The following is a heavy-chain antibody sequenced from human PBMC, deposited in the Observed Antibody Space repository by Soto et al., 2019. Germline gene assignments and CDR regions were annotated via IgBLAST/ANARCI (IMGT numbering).Heavy chain of an antibody. V-gene: IGHV4-59*01. J-gene: IGHJ4*02. CDR1: GGSISSYY. Sequence: QVQLQESGPGLVKPSETLSLTCTVSGGSISSYYWSWIRQPPGKGLEWIGYIYYSGSTHYNPSPKSRVTISVDTSKNPFSLNLSSVTAADTAVYYCARDFGQLTNSNYFDYWGQGTLVTVSS. CDR3: ARDFGQLTNSNYFDY. D-gene: IGHD2-2*01. CDR2: IYYSGST.